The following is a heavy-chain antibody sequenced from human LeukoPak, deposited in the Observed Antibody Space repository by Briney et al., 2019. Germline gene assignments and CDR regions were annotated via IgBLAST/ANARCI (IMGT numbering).Heavy chain of an antibody. D-gene: IGHD3-22*01. V-gene: IGHV3-64D*06. J-gene: IGHJ4*02. CDR3: VKTLVGWLLTGAFDC. CDR2: ISSNGDST. CDR1: GFTFSRYA. Sequence: GGSLRLSCSASGFTFSRYAMHWVRQAPGKGLEYVSAISSNGDSTYYADSVKGRFTISRDDSKNTLYLQMSSLRAEDTAVYYCVKTLVGWLLTGAFDCWGQGTLVTVSS.